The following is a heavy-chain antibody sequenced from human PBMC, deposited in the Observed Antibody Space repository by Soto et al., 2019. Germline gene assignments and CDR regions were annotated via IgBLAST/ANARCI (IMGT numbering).Heavy chain of an antibody. V-gene: IGHV4-59*08. D-gene: IGHD4-17*01. Sequence: QVQLQESGPGLVKPSETLSLTCTVSGGSISSYYWSWIRQPPGKGLEWIGNIYYSGSTNYNPSLNRRVTLSVAPSTHQSSRTLSSVTAADTAVYYSSSPYGAPFYLCGQGTMVTVSS. CDR3: SSPYGAPFYL. CDR2: IYYSGST. CDR1: GGSISSYY. J-gene: IGHJ3*01.